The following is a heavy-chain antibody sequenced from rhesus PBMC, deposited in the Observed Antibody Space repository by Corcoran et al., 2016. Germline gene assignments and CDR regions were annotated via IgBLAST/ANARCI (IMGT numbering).Heavy chain of an antibody. CDR2: IYGGRGST. CDR3: ARAECTGSGCYPRYFEF. J-gene: IGHJ1*01. D-gene: IGHD2-21*01. CDR1: GGSISGYYL. Sequence: QVQLQESGPGVVKPSETLSLTCAVSGGSISGYYLWSWIRQPPGKGLEWIGYIYGGRGSTSYNPSLKSRFIISIDTSKNQFSLKLSSVTAADTAVYYGARAECTGSGCYPRYFEFWGQGALVTVSS. V-gene: IGHV4-106*01.